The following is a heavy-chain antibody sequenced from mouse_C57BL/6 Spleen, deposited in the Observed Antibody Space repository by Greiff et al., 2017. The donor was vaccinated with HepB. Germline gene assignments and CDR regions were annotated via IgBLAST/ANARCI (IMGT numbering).Heavy chain of an antibody. J-gene: IGHJ4*01. V-gene: IGHV1-22*01. CDR2: INPNNGGT. CDR3: AYYSNYGAMDY. Sequence: VQLKQSGPELVKPGASVKMSCKASGYTFTDYNMHWVKQSHGKSLEWIGYINPNNGGTSYNQKFKGKATLTVNKSSSTAYMELRSLTSEDSAVYYCAYYSNYGAMDYWGQGTSVTVSS. CDR1: GYTFTDYN. D-gene: IGHD2-5*01.